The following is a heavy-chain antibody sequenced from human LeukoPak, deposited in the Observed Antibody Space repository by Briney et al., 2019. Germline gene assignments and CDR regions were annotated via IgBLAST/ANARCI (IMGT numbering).Heavy chain of an antibody. D-gene: IGHD3-16*02. J-gene: IGHJ3*02. CDR2: IYYSGST. CDR3: ARARDYVWGSYRYDAFDI. CDR1: GDSISTSSYY. V-gene: IGHV4-39*07. Sequence: PSETLSLTCSVSGDSISTSSYYWGWIRQPPGKGLEWIGTIYYSGSTYYNPSLTSRVTISVDTSKNQFSLKLSSVTAADTAVYYCARARDYVWGSYRYDAFDIWGQGTMVTVSS.